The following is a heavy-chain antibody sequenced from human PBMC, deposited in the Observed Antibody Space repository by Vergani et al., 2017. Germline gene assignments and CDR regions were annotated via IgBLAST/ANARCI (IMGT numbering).Heavy chain of an antibody. J-gene: IGHJ4*02. Sequence: QVQLQESGPGVVKPSETLSLTCSVSGGFMPGFYWSWIRQSPGKRLEWIGYIYNTGTLKYKPSLKSRVTISIDTSKNQFSLNLTSVTAADTAVYYCARYGSANLPSFDYWGQGTLVTVSS. CDR1: GGFMPGFY. V-gene: IGHV4-59*01. D-gene: IGHD3-10*01. CDR2: IYNTGTL. CDR3: ARYGSANLPSFDY.